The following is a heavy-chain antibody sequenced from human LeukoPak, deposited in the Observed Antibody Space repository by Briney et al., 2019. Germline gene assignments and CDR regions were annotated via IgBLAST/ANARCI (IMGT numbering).Heavy chain of an antibody. CDR2: IYHSGST. Sequence: SETLSLTCTVSGGSISGGGFYWSWIRQHPGKGLEWIGYIYHSGSTYYNPSLKSRVTISVDTSKNQFSLKLSSVTAADTAVYYCARETPGAGHFDYWGQGSLVTVSS. CDR1: GGSISGGGFY. CDR3: ARETPGAGHFDY. J-gene: IGHJ4*02. D-gene: IGHD7-27*01. V-gene: IGHV4-31*03.